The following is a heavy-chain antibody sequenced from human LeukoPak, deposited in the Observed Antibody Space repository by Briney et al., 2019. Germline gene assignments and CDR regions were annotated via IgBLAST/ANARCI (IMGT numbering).Heavy chain of an antibody. CDR2: MYTRGGT. CDR1: GGSIISYY. D-gene: IGHD6-13*01. V-gene: IGHV4-4*07. Sequence: PSETRSLPCTAPGGSIISYYWSWTRKPAGKGLEWIGRMYTRGGTKQNPSLRSRDTMSVDTFKNQFSLKLSAVTGADTAVYYCAKDLGWLSSSSSGWFDPWGQGTLVTVSS. CDR3: AKDLGWLSSSSSGWFDP. J-gene: IGHJ5*02.